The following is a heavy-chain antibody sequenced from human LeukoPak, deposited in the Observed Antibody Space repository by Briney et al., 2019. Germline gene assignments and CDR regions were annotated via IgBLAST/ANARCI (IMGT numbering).Heavy chain of an antibody. CDR2: INHSGST. CDR1: GGSLSGYY. V-gene: IGHV4-34*01. D-gene: IGHD3-10*01. Sequence: SETLSLTCAVYGGSLSGYYWSWIRQPPGKGLEWIGEINHSGSTNYNPSLKSRVTISVDTSKNQFSLKLSSVTAADTAVYYCARGSITMVRGVITYYYYYYMDVWGKGTTVTVSS. CDR3: ARGSITMVRGVITYYYYYYMDV. J-gene: IGHJ6*03.